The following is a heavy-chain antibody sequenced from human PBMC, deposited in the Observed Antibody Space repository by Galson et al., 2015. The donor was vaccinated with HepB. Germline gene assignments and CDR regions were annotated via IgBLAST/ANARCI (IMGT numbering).Heavy chain of an antibody. V-gene: IGHV3-23*01. Sequence: SLRLSCAASGFTLKNYDMGWVRQAPGKGLEWVSSIISITSYTYYADSVKGRFTISRDNSKNTLYLQMNSLRAEDTAVYYCAKTVLRAYCSGGSCWDDYWGQGTLVTVSS. CDR2: IISITSYT. CDR3: AKTVLRAYCSGGSCWDDY. CDR1: GFTLKNYD. D-gene: IGHD2-15*01. J-gene: IGHJ4*02.